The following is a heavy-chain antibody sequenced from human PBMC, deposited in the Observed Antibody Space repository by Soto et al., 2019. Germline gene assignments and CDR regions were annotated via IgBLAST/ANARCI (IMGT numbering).Heavy chain of an antibody. V-gene: IGHV1-2*02. J-gene: IGHJ4*02. CDR2: INPSSGAT. CDR3: AKDRQYGDSGYNFDF. D-gene: IGHD2-21*02. CDR1: GYNFAAYY. Sequence: ASVKVSCKASGYNFAAYYMHWVRQAPGQGLEWMGWINPSSGATNFAERFQGRVTMTSDTSISTFYMEIKRLNSDDTAVYFCAKDRQYGDSGYNFDFWGQGTLVTVSS.